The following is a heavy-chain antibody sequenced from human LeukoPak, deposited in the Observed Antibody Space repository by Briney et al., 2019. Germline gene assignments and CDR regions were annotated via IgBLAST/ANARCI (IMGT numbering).Heavy chain of an antibody. CDR2: IFTGGST. CDR3: ARGGGTLHYMDV. CDR1: GFIVSSNY. J-gene: IGHJ6*03. D-gene: IGHD3-16*01. Sequence: PGGSLRLSCVASGFIVSSNYMSWVRQPAGKGLQWIGRIFTGGSTSYNPSLKSRLTISLDMSKNQFSLKLTSVTAADTAVYFCARGGGTLHYMDVWGKGTTVTISS. V-gene: IGHV4-4*07.